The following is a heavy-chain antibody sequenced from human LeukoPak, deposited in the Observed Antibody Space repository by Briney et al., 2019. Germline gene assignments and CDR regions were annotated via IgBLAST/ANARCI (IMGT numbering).Heavy chain of an antibody. CDR2: IYYSGST. D-gene: IGHD2-21*02. J-gene: IGHJ5*02. CDR1: GGSISSGGYY. Sequence: SQTLSLTCTVSGGSISSGGYYWGWIRQRPGKGLEWIGYIYYSGSTFYNPSLKSRVTISVDTSKNQFSLKLSSVTAADTAVYYCARGSYSGDWWFDPWGQGTLVTVSS. CDR3: ARGSYSGDWWFDP. V-gene: IGHV4-31*03.